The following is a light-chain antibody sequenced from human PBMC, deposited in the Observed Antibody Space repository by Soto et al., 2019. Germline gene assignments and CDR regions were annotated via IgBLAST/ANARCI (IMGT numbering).Light chain of an antibody. CDR2: DAS. Sequence: IQLTQSPSSLSASVGDRVTITCRAGQDIGSALAWYQQRPGKAPKLLLYDASNLEAGVPSRFSGSGSGTDFTRTITSLRPEDFAASYCQQFNGFPLTFGGGTKVHIK. CDR3: QQFNGFPLT. J-gene: IGKJ4*01. CDR1: QDIGSA. V-gene: IGKV1-13*02.